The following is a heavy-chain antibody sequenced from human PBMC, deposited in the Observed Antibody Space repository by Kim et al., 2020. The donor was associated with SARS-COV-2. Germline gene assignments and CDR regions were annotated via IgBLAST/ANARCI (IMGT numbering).Heavy chain of an antibody. CDR3: ARGKYYYDGSGNPRFWYFDI. Sequence: SETLSLTCTVSGGSISYYYWSWIRQPPGKGLEWIGYVFDSGSTKYNPSLKSRVNISLDTSKKQFSLQLTSVTAADTAVYYCARGKYYYDGSGNPRFWYFDIWGRGTLVTVSS. CDR1: GGSISYYY. D-gene: IGHD3-22*01. CDR2: VFDSGST. J-gene: IGHJ2*01. V-gene: IGHV4-59*01.